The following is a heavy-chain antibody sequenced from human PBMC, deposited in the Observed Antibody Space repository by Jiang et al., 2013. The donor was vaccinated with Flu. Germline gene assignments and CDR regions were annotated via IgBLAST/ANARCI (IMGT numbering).Heavy chain of an antibody. CDR2: IDWDDDK. D-gene: IGHD1-26*01. CDR3: ARIRRGSYYEGWFDA. V-gene: IGHV2-70*11. J-gene: IGHJ5*02. CDR1: GFSLSTSGMC. Sequence: KPTQTLTLTCTFSGFSLSTSGMCVSWIRQPPGKALEWLARIDWDDDKYYSTSLKTRLTISKDTSKNQVVLTMTNMDPVDTATYYCARIRRGSYYEGWFDAWGQGTLVTVSS.